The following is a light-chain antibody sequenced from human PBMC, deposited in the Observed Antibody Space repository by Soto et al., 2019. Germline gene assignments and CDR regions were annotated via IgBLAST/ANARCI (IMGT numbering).Light chain of an antibody. CDR3: QQYSTWLCT. CDR1: QIVNSN. J-gene: IGKJ4*02. Sequence: EVVMTQSPATLSAAPGERATLSCRASQIVNSNLPWYQQMPGQALRLLIHGASNRATGIPARFSGSSFGTESILTIRRLRYEDFVAYYCQQYSTWLCTFGLGTKVEI. V-gene: IGKV3-15*01. CDR2: GAS.